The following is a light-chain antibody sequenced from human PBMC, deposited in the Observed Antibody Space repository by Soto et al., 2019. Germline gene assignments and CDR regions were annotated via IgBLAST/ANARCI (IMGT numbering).Light chain of an antibody. J-gene: IGLJ1*01. Sequence: QSALTQPPSVSGAPGQRVTISCTGSISNIGAGYDVHWYQQLPGTVPKVLIYGNSNRPSGVPDRFSGSKSGTSASLAITGLQAEDEADYYCQSYDISLSGFHVFGTGTKLTVL. CDR1: ISNIGAGYD. CDR3: QSYDISLSGFHV. CDR2: GNS. V-gene: IGLV1-40*01.